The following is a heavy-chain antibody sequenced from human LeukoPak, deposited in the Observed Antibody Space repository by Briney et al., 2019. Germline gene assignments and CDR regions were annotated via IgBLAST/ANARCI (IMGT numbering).Heavy chain of an antibody. V-gene: IGHV1-2*02. CDR2: INPNSGGT. CDR1: GYTFTGYY. CDR3: ARVEVQLWLGTYYFDY. Sequence: ASVKVSCKASGYTFTGYYMHWVRQAPGQGLEWMGWINPNSGGTNYAQKFQGRVTMTRDTSISTAYMELSRLRSDDTAVYYCARVEVQLWLGTYYFDYWGQGTLVTVSS. D-gene: IGHD5-18*01. J-gene: IGHJ4*02.